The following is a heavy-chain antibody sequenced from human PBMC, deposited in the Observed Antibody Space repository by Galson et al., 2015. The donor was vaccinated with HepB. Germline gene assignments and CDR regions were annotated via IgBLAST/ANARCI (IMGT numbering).Heavy chain of an antibody. CDR3: TRESRVVVVAATLYYYHGMDV. CDR2: IWYDGSNK. Sequence: SLRLSCAASGFTFSSYGMHWVRQAPGKGLEWVAVIWYDGSNKYYADSVKGRFTISRDNSKTTLYLQMNSLRAKDTAVYYCTRESRVVVVAATLYYYHGMDVWGQGTTVTVSS. D-gene: IGHD2-15*01. V-gene: IGHV3-33*01. J-gene: IGHJ6*02. CDR1: GFTFSSYG.